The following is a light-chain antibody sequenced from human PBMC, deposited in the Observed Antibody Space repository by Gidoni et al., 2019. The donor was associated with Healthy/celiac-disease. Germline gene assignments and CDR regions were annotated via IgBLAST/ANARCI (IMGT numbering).Light chain of an antibody. CDR3: QQYDSSHPYT. CDR1: QSVSSSY. V-gene: IGKV3-20*01. J-gene: IGKJ2*01. CDR2: GAS. Sequence: EIVLTQSPGTLSLSPGERATLTCRASQSVSSSYLAWYQQKPGQTPSLLIYGASSRATGIPDRFSGSGGWTDVTITISRLEPEDFAVYYCQQYDSSHPYTFGQGTKLEIK.